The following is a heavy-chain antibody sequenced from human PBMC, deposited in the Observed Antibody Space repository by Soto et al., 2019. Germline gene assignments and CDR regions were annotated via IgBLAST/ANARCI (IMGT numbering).Heavy chain of an antibody. J-gene: IGHJ4*02. CDR3: ARDYCSGGSCSPAFDS. CDR2: ISAYNGNT. V-gene: IGHV1-18*01. D-gene: IGHD2-15*01. Sequence: ASVKVSCKASGYTFTSYGISWVRQAPGQGLEWMGWISAYNGNTNYAQKLQGRVTMTTDTSTSTAYMELRSLRSDDTAVYYCARDYCSGGSCSPAFDSWGQGTLVTVSS. CDR1: GYTFTSYG.